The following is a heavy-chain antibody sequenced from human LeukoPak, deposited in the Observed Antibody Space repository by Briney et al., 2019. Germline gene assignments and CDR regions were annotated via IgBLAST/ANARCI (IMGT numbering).Heavy chain of an antibody. CDR3: ARDFSTTWPFDY. J-gene: IGHJ4*02. CDR2: IYYSGST. CDR1: GVSISSSSYY. D-gene: IGHD6-13*01. V-gene: IGHV4-39*02. Sequence: SGTLSLTCTVSGVSISSSSYYWGWIAQPTGQGLEWIGSIYYSGSTYYNPSLKSRVTISVDTSKNQFSLKLSSVTAADTAVYYCARDFSTTWPFDYWGQGTLVTVS.